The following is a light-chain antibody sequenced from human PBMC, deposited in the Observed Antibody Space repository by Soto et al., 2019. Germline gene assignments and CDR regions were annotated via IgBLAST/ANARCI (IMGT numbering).Light chain of an antibody. J-gene: IGKJ4*01. V-gene: IGKV1-27*01. Sequence: DIQMTQSPSSLSASAGDRVTITCRPSRWIXNAFAWYELQPGTVPHLLXHAASTLQSGGPSRLSGSGSATDFALTISSLQPEDFANYYFQQLSSATLTFGGGTKVDIK. CDR3: QQLSSATLT. CDR1: RWIXNA. CDR2: AAS.